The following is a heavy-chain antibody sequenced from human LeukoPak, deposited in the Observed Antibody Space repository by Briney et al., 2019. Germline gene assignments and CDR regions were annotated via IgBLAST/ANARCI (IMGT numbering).Heavy chain of an antibody. CDR1: GYTFTDYY. CDR3: TTRGGDTLMRTEAFDY. J-gene: IGHJ4*02. Sequence: ASVKVSCKASGYTFTDYYIHWVRQAPGQGLEWMGWMNPDSGGTNYAQKFKGRVTMTRDTSINTAYMDLRRLTSDDTAIYYCTTRGGDTLMRTEAFDYWGLGTLVTVSS. CDR2: MNPDSGGT. D-gene: IGHD3-16*01. V-gene: IGHV1-2*02.